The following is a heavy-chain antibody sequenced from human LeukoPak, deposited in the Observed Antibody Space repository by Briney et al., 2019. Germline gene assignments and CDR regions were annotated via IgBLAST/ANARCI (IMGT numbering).Heavy chain of an antibody. CDR3: ARDGYSGSYSFDY. V-gene: IGHV3-20*04. D-gene: IGHD1-26*01. Sequence: GGSLRLSCAASGFTVSSNYMSWVRQAPGKGLEWVSGINWNGGSTGYADSVKGRFTIPRDNAKNSLYLQMNSLRAEDTALYYCARDGYSGSYSFDYWGRGTLVTVSS. CDR2: INWNGGST. CDR1: GFTVSSNY. J-gene: IGHJ4*02.